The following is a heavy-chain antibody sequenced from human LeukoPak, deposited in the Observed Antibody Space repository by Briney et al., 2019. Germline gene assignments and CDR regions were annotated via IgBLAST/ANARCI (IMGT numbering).Heavy chain of an antibody. Sequence: SETLSLTCTVSGGSISSYYWSWIRQPPGKGLEWIGYIYYSGSTNYNPSLKSRITISIDTSKNQFSLKLSSVTAADTAVYYCARVSVTGTTPVWFDPWGQGTLVTVSS. CDR3: ARVSVTGTTPVWFDP. J-gene: IGHJ5*02. D-gene: IGHD1-7*01. CDR1: GGSISSYY. CDR2: IYYSGST. V-gene: IGHV4-59*01.